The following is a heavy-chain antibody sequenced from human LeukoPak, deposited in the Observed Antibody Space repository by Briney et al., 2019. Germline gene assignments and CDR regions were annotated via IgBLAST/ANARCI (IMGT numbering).Heavy chain of an antibody. D-gene: IGHD3-22*01. V-gene: IGHV3-48*01. CDR3: ARDIGDYYDSSGVPPGAFDI. CDR2: ISSSSSTI. Sequence: GGSLRLSCAASGFTFSSYSMNWVRQAPGKGLEWVSYISSSSSTIHYADSVKGRFTISRDNAKNSLYLQMNSLRAEDTAVYYCARDIGDYYDSSGVPPGAFDIWGQGTMVTVSS. CDR1: GFTFSSYS. J-gene: IGHJ3*02.